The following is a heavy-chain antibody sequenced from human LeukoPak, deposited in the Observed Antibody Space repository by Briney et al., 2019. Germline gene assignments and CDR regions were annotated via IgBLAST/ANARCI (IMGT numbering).Heavy chain of an antibody. CDR2: ISSSSSYI. V-gene: IGHV3-21*01. J-gene: IGHJ4*02. CDR1: GFTFSSYS. D-gene: IGHD6-13*01. CDR3: ASIAAGTPLFDY. Sequence: PGGSLRLSCAASGFTFSSYSMNWVRQAPGKGLEWVSSISSSSSYIYYADSVKGRFTISRDNAKNSLYLQMNSLRAEDTAVYYCASIAAGTPLFDYWAREPWSPSPQ.